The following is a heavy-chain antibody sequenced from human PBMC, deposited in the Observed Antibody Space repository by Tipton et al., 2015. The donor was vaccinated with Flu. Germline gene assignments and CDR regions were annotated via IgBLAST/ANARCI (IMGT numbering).Heavy chain of an antibody. J-gene: IGHJ4*02. CDR1: GFTFSSYA. CDR2: ISGSGGST. D-gene: IGHD6-19*01. V-gene: IGHV3-23*01. Sequence: SLRLSCAASGFTFSSYAMSWVRQAPGKGLEWVSAISGSGGSTYYADSVKGRFTISRDNSKNTLYLQMNSLRAEDTAVYYCAKDRDSSGWMGPFDYWGQGTLVTVSS. CDR3: AKDRDSSGWMGPFDY.